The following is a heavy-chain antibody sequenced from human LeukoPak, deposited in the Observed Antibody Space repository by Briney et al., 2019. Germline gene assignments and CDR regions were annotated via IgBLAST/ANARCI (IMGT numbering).Heavy chain of an antibody. J-gene: IGHJ4*02. Sequence: ASVKVSCKASGYTFTSYGISWVRQAPGQGLEWMGWISAYNGNTNYAQKLQGRVTMTTDTSTSTAYMELRSLRSDDTAVYYCARDLRYSGSLPQFDYWGQGTLVTVSS. CDR2: ISAYNGNT. V-gene: IGHV1-18*01. D-gene: IGHD1-26*01. CDR1: GYTFTSYG. CDR3: ARDLRYSGSLPQFDY.